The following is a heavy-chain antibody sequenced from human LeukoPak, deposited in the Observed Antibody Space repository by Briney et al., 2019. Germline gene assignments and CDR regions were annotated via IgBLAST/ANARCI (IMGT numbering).Heavy chain of an antibody. D-gene: IGHD1-1*01. CDR3: TNENWNLHY. CDR1: GFIFSAFG. V-gene: IGHV3-30*02. J-gene: IGHJ4*02. Sequence: PGGSLRLSCAASGFIFSAFGMHWVRQAPGKGLEWVAFIRSDGSNKYYADSVKGRFTISRDNSKNTLYLQMNSLRAEDTAVYYCTNENWNLHYWGQGSLVTVSS. CDR2: IRSDGSNK.